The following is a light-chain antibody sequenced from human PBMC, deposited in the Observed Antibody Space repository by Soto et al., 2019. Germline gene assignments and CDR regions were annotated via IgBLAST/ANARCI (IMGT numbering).Light chain of an antibody. CDR1: EKINKW. J-gene: IGKJ1*01. V-gene: IGKV1-6*01. CDR2: AAS. Sequence: GDRVTITCRASEKINKWLAWYQQKPGKVPKLLIYAASTLQSGVPSRFSGSRSGTDFTLTISSLQPEDFATYYCLLDFSYFWAFGQGTKVDIK. CDR3: LLDFSYFWA.